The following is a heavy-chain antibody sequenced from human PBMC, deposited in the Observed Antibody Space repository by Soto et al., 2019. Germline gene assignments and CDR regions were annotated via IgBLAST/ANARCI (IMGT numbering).Heavy chain of an antibody. CDR1: GFTFSTYG. Sequence: QVQLVESGGGVAQPGRSLRLSCAASGFTFSTYGMHWVRQAPGKGLEWLAVISYDGSTKHYADSVKGRFTISGDNSKNTLYLQMNSLRAEDTAVYYCAKSSLGYDSSGFQYWFFDLWGRGTLVTVSS. J-gene: IGHJ2*01. CDR2: ISYDGSTK. V-gene: IGHV3-30*18. CDR3: AKSSLGYDSSGFQYWFFDL. D-gene: IGHD3-22*01.